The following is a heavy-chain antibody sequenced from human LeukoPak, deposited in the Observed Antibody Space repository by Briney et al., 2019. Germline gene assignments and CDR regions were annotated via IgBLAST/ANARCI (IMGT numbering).Heavy chain of an antibody. J-gene: IGHJ6*03. V-gene: IGHV1-8*01. CDR1: GYTFTSYD. D-gene: IGHD2-21*02. CDR2: MNPNSGNT. Sequence: ASVKVSCKASGYTFTSYDINWVRQATGQGLEWMGWMNPNSGNTGYAQKFQGRVTMTRNTSISTAYMELSSPRSEDTAVYYCARGRVTSDYYYYYYMDVWGKGTTVTVSS. CDR3: ARGRVTSDYYYYYYMDV.